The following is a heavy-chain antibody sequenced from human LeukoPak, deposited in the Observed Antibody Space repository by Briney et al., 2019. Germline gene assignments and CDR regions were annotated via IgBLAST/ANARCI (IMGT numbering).Heavy chain of an antibody. CDR3: ARDRGSIAAAWYSDRSAFDI. Sequence: ASVKDSCKASGYTFTSYDINWVRQAPGQGLEWMGWINPNSGGTNYAQKFQGRVTMTRDTSISTAYMELSRLRSDDTAVYYCARDRGSIAAAWYSDRSAFDIWGQGTMVTVSS. D-gene: IGHD6-13*01. V-gene: IGHV1-2*02. CDR2: INPNSGGT. CDR1: GYTFTSYD. J-gene: IGHJ3*02.